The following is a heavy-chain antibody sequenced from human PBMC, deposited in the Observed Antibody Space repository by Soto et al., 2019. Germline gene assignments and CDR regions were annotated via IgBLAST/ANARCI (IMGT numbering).Heavy chain of an antibody. Sequence: GGSLRLSCAASGFTFSSYAMHWVRQAPGKGLEWVAVISYDGSNKYYADSVKGRFTISRDNSKNTLYLQMNSLRAEDTAVYYCARQGCTNGVCGRDSSGSYYFDYWGQGTLVTVSS. V-gene: IGHV3-30*04. CDR3: ARQGCTNGVCGRDSSGSYYFDY. CDR2: ISYDGSNK. J-gene: IGHJ4*02. CDR1: GFTFSSYA. D-gene: IGHD2-8*01.